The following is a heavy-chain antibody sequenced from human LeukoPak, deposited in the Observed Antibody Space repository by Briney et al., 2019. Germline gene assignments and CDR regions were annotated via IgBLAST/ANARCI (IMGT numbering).Heavy chain of an antibody. CDR3: ARGRGGVGPTTGYFLGLGSY. V-gene: IGHV1-8*01. J-gene: IGHJ4*02. Sequence: ASVKVSCKASGYTFTSYDINWVRQATGQGLEWMGWMNPNSGNTGYAQKFQGRVTMTRDTSISTAYMELSSLRSDDTAVYYCARGRGGVGPTTGYFLGLGSYWGQGTLVTVSS. CDR1: GYTFTSYD. CDR2: MNPNSGNT. D-gene: IGHD1-26*01.